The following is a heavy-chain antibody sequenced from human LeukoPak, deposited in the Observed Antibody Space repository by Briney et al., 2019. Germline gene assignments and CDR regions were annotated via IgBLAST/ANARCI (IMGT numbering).Heavy chain of an antibody. D-gene: IGHD5-24*01. Sequence: SSETLPLTSTVPGGSISDSSYYWGCTRQPPGNGLKWIGTIYYDGSTYYNPSLKSRVAISPDTSKTHFSLRLSSVTAADTSVYYCARHTPGGTRRDGYDRSFDFWGQGTLVTVSS. V-gene: IGHV4-39*01. CDR2: IYYDGST. J-gene: IGHJ4*02. CDR3: ARHTPGGTRRDGYDRSFDF. CDR1: GGSISDSSYY.